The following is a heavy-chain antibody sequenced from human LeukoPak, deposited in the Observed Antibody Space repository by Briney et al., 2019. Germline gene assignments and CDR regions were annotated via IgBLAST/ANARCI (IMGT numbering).Heavy chain of an antibody. CDR2: INHSGST. CDR3: ATSLIYASDN. V-gene: IGHV4-34*01. CDR1: GGSFSGYY. D-gene: IGHD3/OR15-3a*01. Sequence: PSETQSLTCAVYGGSFSGYYWSWIRQPPGKGLEWIGEINHSGSTNYNPSLKSRVTISVDTSKNQFSLKLSSVTAADTAVYYCATSLIYASDNWGQGTMVTVSS. J-gene: IGHJ3*02.